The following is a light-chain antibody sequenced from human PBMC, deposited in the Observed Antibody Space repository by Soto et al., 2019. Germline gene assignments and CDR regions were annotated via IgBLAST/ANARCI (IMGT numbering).Light chain of an antibody. Sequence: QSVLTQPRSVSGSPGQSVTISCPGTSSDVGGYNYVSWYQQHPGKAPKLMIYDVSKRPSGVPDRFSGSKSGNTASLTISGLQAEDEADYYCCSYAGSYTNYVFGTGTKVTVL. CDR3: CSYAGSYTNYV. J-gene: IGLJ1*01. CDR2: DVS. CDR1: SSDVGGYNY. V-gene: IGLV2-11*01.